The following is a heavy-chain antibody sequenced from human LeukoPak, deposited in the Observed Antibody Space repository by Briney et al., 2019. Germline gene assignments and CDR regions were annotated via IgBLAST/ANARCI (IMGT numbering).Heavy chain of an antibody. J-gene: IGHJ4*02. CDR1: GFTFTNSP. D-gene: IGHD3-10*01. CDR3: AKDLILWFGESGDYFDY. Sequence: SVKVSCKASGFTFTNSPVQWVRQARGQRLEWIGWIVVGSGNTNYAQKFQERVTITRDMSTSTAYMELSSLRSEDTAVYYCAKDLILWFGESGDYFDYWGQGTLVTVSS. V-gene: IGHV1-58*01. CDR2: IVVGSGNT.